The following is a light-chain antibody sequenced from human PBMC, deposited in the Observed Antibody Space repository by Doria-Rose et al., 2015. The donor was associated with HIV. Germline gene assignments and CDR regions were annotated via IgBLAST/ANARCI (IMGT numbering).Light chain of an antibody. V-gene: IGLV1-51*01. CDR3: GTWDDSLIVV. CDR2: DNN. J-gene: IGLJ3*02. Sequence: GSSSNIDNKYVSWYQQLPGTAPKLLIYDNNKRPSGIPDRFSGSKSGTSATLGITGLQTGDEADYYCGTWDDSLIVVFGGGTKLTVL. CDR1: SSNIDNKY.